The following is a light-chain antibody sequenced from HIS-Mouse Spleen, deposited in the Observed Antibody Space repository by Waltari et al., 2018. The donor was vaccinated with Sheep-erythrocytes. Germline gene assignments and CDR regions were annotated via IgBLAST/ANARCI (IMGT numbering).Light chain of an antibody. J-gene: IGLJ3*02. CDR3: MIWHSSAWV. Sequence: QAVLTQPSSLSASPGASASPTCTLRSGIHAGTYRIYLSQHKPGSPPQYLLRYKSDSDKQQGSGVPSRFSGSKDASANAGILLISGLQSEDEADYYCMIWHSSAWVFGGGTKLTVL. CDR2: YKSDSDK. V-gene: IGLV5-45*03. CDR1: SGIHAGTYR.